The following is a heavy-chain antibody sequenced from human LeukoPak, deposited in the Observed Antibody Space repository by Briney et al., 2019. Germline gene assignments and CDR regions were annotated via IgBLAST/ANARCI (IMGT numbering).Heavy chain of an antibody. CDR1: GYSISSGYY. Sequence: PSETLSLTCTVSGYSISSGYYWGWIRQPPGKGLEWIGSIYHSGSTYYNPSLKSRVTISVDTSKNQFSLKLSSVTAADTAVYYCARMRRDRYCSSTGCPKYYFDYWGQGTLVTVSS. V-gene: IGHV4-38-2*02. D-gene: IGHD2-2*01. J-gene: IGHJ4*02. CDR2: IYHSGST. CDR3: ARMRRDRYCSSTGCPKYYFDY.